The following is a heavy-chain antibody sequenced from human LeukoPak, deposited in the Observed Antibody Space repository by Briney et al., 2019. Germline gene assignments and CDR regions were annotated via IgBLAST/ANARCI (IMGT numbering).Heavy chain of an antibody. J-gene: IGHJ4*02. CDR3: GISAAAARAFDY. D-gene: IGHD6-13*01. V-gene: IGHV4-59*12. Sequence: PSETLSLTCTVSGGSISSYYWSWIRQPPGKGLEWIGYIYYSGSTNYNPSLKSRVTISVDTSKNQFSLKLSSVTAADTAVYYCGISAAAARAFDYWGQGTLVTVSS. CDR1: GGSISSYY. CDR2: IYYSGST.